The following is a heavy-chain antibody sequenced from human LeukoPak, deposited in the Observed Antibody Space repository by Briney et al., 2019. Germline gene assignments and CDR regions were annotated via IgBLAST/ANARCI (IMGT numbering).Heavy chain of an antibody. V-gene: IGHV3-48*03. J-gene: IGHJ4*02. CDR3: ARVFGHIPGL. D-gene: IGHD2-21*01. CDR2: ISSSGSTI. Sequence: GGSLRLSCAASGFTFSSYEMNWVRQAPGKRLEWVSYISSSGSTIYYADSVKGRFTISRDNAKNSLYLQMNSLRAEDTAVYYCARVFGHIPGLWGQGTLVTVSS. CDR1: GFTFSSYE.